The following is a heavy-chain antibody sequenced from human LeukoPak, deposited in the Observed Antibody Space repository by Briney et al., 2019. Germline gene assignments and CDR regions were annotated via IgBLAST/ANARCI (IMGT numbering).Heavy chain of an antibody. CDR1: GFTFSSYA. Sequence: PGGSLRLSCAASGFTFSSYAMSWVRQAPGKGLEWVSAISGSGGSTYYADSVKGRFTISRDNAKNSLYLQMNSLRVEDTAVYYCAGTPGIYQTFDYWGQGTLVTVSS. V-gene: IGHV3-23*01. CDR3: AGTPGIYQTFDY. CDR2: ISGSGGST. J-gene: IGHJ4*02. D-gene: IGHD1-14*01.